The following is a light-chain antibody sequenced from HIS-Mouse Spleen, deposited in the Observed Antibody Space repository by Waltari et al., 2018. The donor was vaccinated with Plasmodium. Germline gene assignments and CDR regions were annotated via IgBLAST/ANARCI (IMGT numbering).Light chain of an antibody. CDR1: ALPKNS. CDR3: YSTDSSGNHRV. Sequence: SYELTQPPSVSVSPGQTARITCSGDALPKNSAYWYPQKSGKAPVLVIYEDSKRPSGIPERFSGSSSGTMATLTISGAQVEDEADYYCYSTDSSGNHRVFGGGTKLTVL. CDR2: EDS. V-gene: IGLV3-10*01. J-gene: IGLJ3*02.